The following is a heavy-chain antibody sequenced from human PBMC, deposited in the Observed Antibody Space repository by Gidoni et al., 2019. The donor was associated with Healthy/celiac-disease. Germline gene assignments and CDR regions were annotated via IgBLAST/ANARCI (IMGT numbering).Heavy chain of an antibody. CDR3: ARGLLRYFDWSPPYYYYGMDV. CDR1: GFTFSSYA. J-gene: IGHJ6*02. CDR2: ISYDGSNK. D-gene: IGHD3-9*01. Sequence: QVQLVESGGGVVQPGRSLRPACAASGFTFSSYAMPWVRQAPGKGLGWVAVISYDGSNKYYADSVKGRFTISRDNSKNTLYLQMNSLRAEDTAVYYCARGLLRYFDWSPPYYYYGMDVWGQGTTVTVSS. V-gene: IGHV3-30*04.